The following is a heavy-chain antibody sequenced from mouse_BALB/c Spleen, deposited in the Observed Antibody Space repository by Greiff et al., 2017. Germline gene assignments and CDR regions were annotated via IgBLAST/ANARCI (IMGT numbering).Heavy chain of an antibody. J-gene: IGHJ4*01. V-gene: IGHV3-6*02. CDR1: GYSITSGYY. Sequence: EVKVEESGPGLVKPSQSLSLTCSVTGYSITSGYYWNWIRQFPGNKLEWMGYISYDGSNNYNPSLKNRISITRDTSKNQFFLKLNSVTTEVTATYYCARGRTDYAMDYWGQGTSVTVSS. CDR3: ARGRTDYAMDY. CDR2: ISYDGSN.